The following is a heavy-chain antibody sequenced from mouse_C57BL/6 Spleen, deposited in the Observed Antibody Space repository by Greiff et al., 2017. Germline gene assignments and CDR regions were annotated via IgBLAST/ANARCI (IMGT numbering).Heavy chain of an antibody. J-gene: IGHJ1*03. V-gene: IGHV1-39*01. CDR3: ARNYCGSSYGYFDV. CDR1: GYSFTDYN. D-gene: IGHD1-1*01. CDR2: INPNYGTT. Sequence: EVQVVESGPELVKPGASVKISCKASGYSFTDYNMNWVKQSNGKSLEWIGVINPNYGTTSYNQKFKGKATLTVDQSSSTAYMQLNSLTSEDSAVYYCARNYCGSSYGYFDVWGTGTTVTVSS.